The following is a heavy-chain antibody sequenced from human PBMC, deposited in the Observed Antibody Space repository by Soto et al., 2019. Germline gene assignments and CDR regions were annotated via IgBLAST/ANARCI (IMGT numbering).Heavy chain of an antibody. CDR1: GFTFSGYW. Sequence: EVQLVESGGGLVQPGGSLRLSCVASGFTFSGYWMPWVRQAPGKGLVWVSRIDGDGSRTNYADSVKGRFTISRDNAKNTLYLQMNSLRAEDTAVYYCARELASYNDYWGQGTLVTVSS. J-gene: IGHJ4*02. D-gene: IGHD1-1*01. CDR3: ARELASYNDY. V-gene: IGHV3-74*01. CDR2: IDGDGSRT.